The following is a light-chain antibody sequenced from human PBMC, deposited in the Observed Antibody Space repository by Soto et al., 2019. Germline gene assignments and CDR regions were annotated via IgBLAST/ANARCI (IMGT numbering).Light chain of an antibody. CDR2: EVS. CDR3: SSYTSSSTYV. Sequence: QSALNQPAYVYGSPGQSITISCTGTSSDVGGYNYVSWYQQHPGKAPKLMIYEVSNRPSGVSNRFSGSKSGNTDSLTISGLQAEDEADYYCSSYTSSSTYVFGTGTKVTVL. J-gene: IGLJ1*01. V-gene: IGLV2-14*01. CDR1: SSDVGGYNY.